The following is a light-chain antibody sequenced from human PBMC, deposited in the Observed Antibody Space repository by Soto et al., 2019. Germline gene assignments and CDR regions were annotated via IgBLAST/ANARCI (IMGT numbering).Light chain of an antibody. Sequence: QSALTQPRSVSGSPGQSVTISCTGTSSDVGFYNYVSWYQHHPGKAPKLILFDVTKRPSGVPDRFSGSKSGNTASLTISGLQAEDEADFYCCSYAGTHTFVFGTGTKVTVL. J-gene: IGLJ1*01. CDR3: CSYAGTHTFV. CDR1: SSDVGFYNY. V-gene: IGLV2-11*01. CDR2: DVT.